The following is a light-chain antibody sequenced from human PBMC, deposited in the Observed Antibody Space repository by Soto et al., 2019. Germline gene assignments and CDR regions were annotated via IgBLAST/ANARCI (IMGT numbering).Light chain of an antibody. CDR3: CSYTRTSNHYF. Sequence: QSSLAQPASVSGSPGQSITISCTGTSSDIGGYDYVSWYQQRPGKAPKLMIYEVRYRPSGVSNRFSGSKSGNTASLTISGLQAEDEAVYYCCSYTRTSNHYFFGSGTKVTVL. J-gene: IGLJ1*01. CDR2: EVR. CDR1: SSDIGGYDY. V-gene: IGLV2-14*01.